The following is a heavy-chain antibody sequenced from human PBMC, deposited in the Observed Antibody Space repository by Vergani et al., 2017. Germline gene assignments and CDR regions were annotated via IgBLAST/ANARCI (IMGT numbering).Heavy chain of an antibody. D-gene: IGHD1-26*01. V-gene: IGHV3-30*02. CDR3: AKVRVRWEPEEDGYFDY. CDR1: GFTFSSYG. Sequence: QVQLVESGGGVVQPGGSLRLSCAASGFTFSSYGMHWVRQAPGKGLEWVAFIRYDGSNKYYADSVKGRFTISRDNSKNTLYLQMNSLRAEDTAVYYCAKVRVRWEPEEDGYFDYWGQGTLVTVSS. J-gene: IGHJ4*02. CDR2: IRYDGSNK.